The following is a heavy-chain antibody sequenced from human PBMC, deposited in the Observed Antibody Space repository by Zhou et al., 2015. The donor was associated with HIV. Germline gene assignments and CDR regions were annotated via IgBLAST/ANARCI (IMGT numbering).Heavy chain of an antibody. CDR3: AKDYGTYSHSWHFDY. CDR2: LGGSGTST. D-gene: IGHD5-12*01. V-gene: IGHV3-23*01. Sequence: EVQLLESGGGLVQPGGSLRVSCAASGFAFNDYAMSWVRQAPGKGLEWVSSVLGGSGTSTRYADSVKGRFTISRDKSKNTLYLQMNSLRAEDTALYFCAKDYGTYSHSWHFDYWGQGTLVTVSS. CDR1: GFAFNDYA. J-gene: IGHJ4*02.